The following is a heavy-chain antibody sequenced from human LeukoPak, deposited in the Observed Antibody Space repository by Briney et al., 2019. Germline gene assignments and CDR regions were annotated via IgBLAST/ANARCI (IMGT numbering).Heavy chain of an antibody. V-gene: IGHV3-74*01. CDR3: ARDYYDSRGYYSAGFDY. CDR2: ISSDGTIT. J-gene: IGHJ4*01. CDR1: GFTFSNYW. D-gene: IGHD3-22*01. Sequence: GGSLRLSCAASGFTFSNYWMHWVRQAPGKGLVWVSRISSDGTITSYAGSVKGRFTISRDNAKNTLYLQMNSLRAEDTAVYYCARDYYDSRGYYSAGFDYWGHGTLVTVSS.